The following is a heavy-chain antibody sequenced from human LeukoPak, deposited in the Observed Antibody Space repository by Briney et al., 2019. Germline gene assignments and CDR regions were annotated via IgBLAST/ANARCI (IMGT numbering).Heavy chain of an antibody. J-gene: IGHJ5*02. CDR1: GGSFNGYS. Sequence: SETLSLTCAVYGGSFNGYSWTWIRQPQGKGLEWIGEIDHTGSTNYNASLTSRVTISADTSQNQFSLRLSSVTAADTAVYYCARVYVTVVRGSWLDPWGQGTLVTVSS. CDR3: ARVYVTVVRGSWLDP. CDR2: IDHTGST. D-gene: IGHD3-10*01. V-gene: IGHV4-34*01.